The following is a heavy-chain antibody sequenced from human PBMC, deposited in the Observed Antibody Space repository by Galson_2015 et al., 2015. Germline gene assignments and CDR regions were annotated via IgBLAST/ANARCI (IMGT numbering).Heavy chain of an antibody. CDR3: ATDPYKRYDFWSGYPNWYFDL. V-gene: IGHV1-24*01. Sequence: SVKVSCKVSGYTLTELSMHWVRQAPGKGLEWMGGFDPEDGETIYAQKFQGRVTMTEDTSTDTAYMELSSLRSEDTAVYYCATDPYKRYDFWSGYPNWYFDLWGRGTLVTVSS. D-gene: IGHD3-3*01. CDR1: GYTLTELS. J-gene: IGHJ2*01. CDR2: FDPEDGET.